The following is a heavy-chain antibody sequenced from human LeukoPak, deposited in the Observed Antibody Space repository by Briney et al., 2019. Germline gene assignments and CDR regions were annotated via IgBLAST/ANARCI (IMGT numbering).Heavy chain of an antibody. Sequence: ASVKVSCKASGYTFTSYDINGVRQATGQGLEGMGWRNPKSGNTGYAQKFQGRITLTRNTSISTAYMELSSLRSEDTAVYYGAILGEQGPRPYYYYGMDVWGQGTTVTVSS. D-gene: IGHD6-19*01. CDR3: AILGEQGPRPYYYYGMDV. V-gene: IGHV1-8*01. CDR2: RNPKSGNT. J-gene: IGHJ6*02. CDR1: GYTFTSYD.